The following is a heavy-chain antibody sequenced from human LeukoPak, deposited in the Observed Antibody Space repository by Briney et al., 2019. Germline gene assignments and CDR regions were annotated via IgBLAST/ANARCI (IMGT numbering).Heavy chain of an antibody. V-gene: IGHV4-34*01. CDR1: GGSFSGYH. CDR2: INHRGST. D-gene: IGHD4-17*01. J-gene: IGHJ4*02. CDR3: ASHDYGDYDPLNLNDY. Sequence: SETLSLTCAVYGGSFSGYHWSWIRQPPGKGLEWIGEINHRGSTNYNPSLKSRVTISVDTSKNQFSLKLSSVTAADTAVYYCASHDYGDYDPLNLNDYWGQGTLVTVSS.